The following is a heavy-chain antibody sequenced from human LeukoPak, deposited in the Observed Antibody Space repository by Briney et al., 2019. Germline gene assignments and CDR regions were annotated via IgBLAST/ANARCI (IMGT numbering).Heavy chain of an antibody. CDR3: AMRSNSGSYYNDY. Sequence: GGSLRLSCSASGFTFSNYAMHWVRQAPGKGLEYVSAISSNGGSTYYADSVKGRFTISRDNSKNTLYLQMNSLRAEDTAVYYCAMRSNSGSYYNDYGGQGTLVTVSS. CDR2: ISSNGGST. V-gene: IGHV3-64*04. CDR1: GFTFSNYA. J-gene: IGHJ4*02. D-gene: IGHD3-10*01.